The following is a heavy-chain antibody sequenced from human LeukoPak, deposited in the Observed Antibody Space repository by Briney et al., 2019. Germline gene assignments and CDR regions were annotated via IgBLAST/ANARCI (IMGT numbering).Heavy chain of an antibody. CDR3: ANGIPYYGSGFPFDY. J-gene: IGHJ4*02. CDR2: ISGSGGST. V-gene: IGHV3-23*01. Sequence: GGSLRLSCAASGYTFSSYPMRWVRQTPGEGLEWVSAISGSGGSTYYADSVKGRFTISRDNSKNTLYLQMNSLRAEDTAVYYCANGIPYYGSGFPFDYWGQGTLVTVSS. CDR1: GYTFSSYP. D-gene: IGHD3-10*01.